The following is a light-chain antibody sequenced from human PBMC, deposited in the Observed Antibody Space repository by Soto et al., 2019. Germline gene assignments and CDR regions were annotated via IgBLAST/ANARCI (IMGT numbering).Light chain of an antibody. CDR3: QHYNSYSEA. CDR2: KAS. J-gene: IGKJ1*01. CDR1: QTISSW. Sequence: DIQMTQSPSTLSGSVGDRVTITCRASQTISSWLAWYQQKPGKAPKLLTYKASTLKSKVPTRFSGSGSWTEFTLTISSLQPDDFATYYCQHYNSYSEAFGQGTKVALK. V-gene: IGKV1-5*03.